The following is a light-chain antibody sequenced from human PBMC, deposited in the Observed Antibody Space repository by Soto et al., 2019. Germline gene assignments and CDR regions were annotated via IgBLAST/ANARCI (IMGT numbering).Light chain of an antibody. Sequence: QSALTQPASVSGSPGQSITISCTGTSNDVGGYNFVSWYQHHPGKAPKLMIYEVTNRPSGVSNRFSASKSGNTASLTISGLQAEDEADYSCSSYSSNSKPLFGGGTKVTVL. CDR1: SNDVGGYNF. CDR2: EVT. V-gene: IGLV2-14*01. J-gene: IGLJ2*01. CDR3: SSYSSNSKPL.